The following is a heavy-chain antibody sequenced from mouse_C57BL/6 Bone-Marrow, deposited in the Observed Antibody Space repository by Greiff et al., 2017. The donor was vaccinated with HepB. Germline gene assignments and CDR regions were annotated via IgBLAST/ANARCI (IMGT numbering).Heavy chain of an antibody. CDR3: AVYNYVEAWFAY. CDR1: GFTFSSYG. Sequence: EVQGVESGGDLVKPGGSLKLSCAASGFTFSSYGMSWVRQTPDKRLEWVATISSGGSYTYYPDSVKGRFTISRDNAKNTLYLQMSSLKSEDTAMYYCAVYNYVEAWFAYWGQGTLVTVSA. D-gene: IGHD2-12*01. CDR2: ISSGGSYT. J-gene: IGHJ3*01. V-gene: IGHV5-6*01.